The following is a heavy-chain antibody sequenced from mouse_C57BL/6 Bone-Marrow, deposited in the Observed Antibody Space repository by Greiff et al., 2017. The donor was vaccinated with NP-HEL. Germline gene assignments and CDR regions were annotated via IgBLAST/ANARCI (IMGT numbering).Heavy chain of an antibody. Sequence: VQLQQPGAELVRPGSSVKLSCKASGYTFTSYWMDWVKQRPGQGLEWIGNIYPSDSETHYNQKFKDKATLTVDKSSSTAYMQLSSLTSEDSAVYYYARLSHDGYYPCWYFDVWGTGTTVTVSS. V-gene: IGHV1-61*01. CDR2: IYPSDSET. D-gene: IGHD2-3*01. J-gene: IGHJ1*03. CDR1: GYTFTSYW. CDR3: ARLSHDGYYPCWYFDV.